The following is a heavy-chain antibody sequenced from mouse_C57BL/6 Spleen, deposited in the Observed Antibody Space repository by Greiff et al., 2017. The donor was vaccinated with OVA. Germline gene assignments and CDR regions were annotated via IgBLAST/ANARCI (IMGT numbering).Heavy chain of an antibody. D-gene: IGHD2-4*01. CDR1: GYTFTDYN. V-gene: IGHV1-18*01. J-gene: IGHJ3*01. CDR2: INPNNGGT. Sequence: VQLQQPGPELVKPGASVKIPCKASGYTFTDYNMDWVKQSHGKSLAWIGDINPNNGGTISNQKFKGKATLTVDKSSSTAYMELHSLTSEDTAVYYCARHYDYDDGSPGYAGWGQGTLVTVSA. CDR3: ARHYDYDDGSPGYAG.